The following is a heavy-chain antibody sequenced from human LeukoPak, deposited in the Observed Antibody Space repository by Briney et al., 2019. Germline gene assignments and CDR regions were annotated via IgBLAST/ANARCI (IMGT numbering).Heavy chain of an antibody. Sequence: GASVKVSCKASGYTFSNYAMHWVRQAPGQRLEWMGWINAGNGNTKYSQKFQGRVTITRDTSASTAYMELSSLRSEDTAVYYCARERWTMIVGVGGMDVWGQGTTVTVSS. CDR1: GYTFSNYA. CDR2: INAGNGNT. D-gene: IGHD3-22*01. CDR3: ARERWTMIVGVGGMDV. J-gene: IGHJ6*02. V-gene: IGHV1-3*01.